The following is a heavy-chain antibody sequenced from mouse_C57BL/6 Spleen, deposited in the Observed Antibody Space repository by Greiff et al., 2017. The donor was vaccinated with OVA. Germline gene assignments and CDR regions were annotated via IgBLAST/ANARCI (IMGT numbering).Heavy chain of an antibody. CDR1: GFNIKDYY. Sequence: VQLKESGAELVKPGASVKLSCTASGFNIKDYYMHWVKQRTEQGLEWIGRIDPEDGETKYAPKFQGKATITADTSSNTAYLQLSSLTSEDTAVYYCAPFITTVVATEPWFAYWGQGTLVTVSA. J-gene: IGHJ3*01. CDR3: APFITTVVATEPWFAY. V-gene: IGHV14-2*01. CDR2: IDPEDGET. D-gene: IGHD1-1*01.